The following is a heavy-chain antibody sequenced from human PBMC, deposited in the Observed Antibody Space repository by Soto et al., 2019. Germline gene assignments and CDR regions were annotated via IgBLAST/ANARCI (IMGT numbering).Heavy chain of an antibody. V-gene: IGHV3-11*06. CDR1: GFTFIYYY. D-gene: IGHD1-1*01. Sequence: GGSLILSCEVSGFTFIYYYIIWILQSPGKGLEWISYSSNSGTFSRYADSLKGRFSISRDNTKNLLYLQMNSLRAEDTAVYYCARSGDNYNRLDYWGQGTPVTVSS. CDR3: ARSGDNYNRLDY. CDR2: SSNSGTFS. J-gene: IGHJ4*02.